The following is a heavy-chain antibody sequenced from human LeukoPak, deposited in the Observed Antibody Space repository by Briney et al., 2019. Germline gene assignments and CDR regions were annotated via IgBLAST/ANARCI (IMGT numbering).Heavy chain of an antibody. CDR2: IYYSGST. CDR1: GGSISSYY. J-gene: IGHJ4*02. D-gene: IGHD5-12*01. V-gene: IGHV4-59*01. CDR3: ARDYGGYEDY. Sequence: SETLSLTCTVSGGSISSYYWSWIRQPPGKGLEWIGYIYYSGSTNYNPSPKSRVTISVDTSKNQFSLKLSSVTAADTAVYYCARDYGGYEDYWGQGTLVTVSS.